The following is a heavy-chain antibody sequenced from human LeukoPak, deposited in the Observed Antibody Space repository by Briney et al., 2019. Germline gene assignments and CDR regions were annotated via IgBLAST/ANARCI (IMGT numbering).Heavy chain of an antibody. J-gene: IGHJ4*02. CDR2: IYTGGST. CDR3: ARGGSSWLDY. D-gene: IGHD6-13*01. CDR1: GFSVGTKY. V-gene: IGHV3-66*01. Sequence: GGSLRLSCVASGFSVGTKYMSWIRQAPGKGLEWVSVIYTGGSTHYPDSVMGRFTISRDDSKNTVSLQMNSLRAEDTAVYYCARGGSSWLDYWGQGALVTVSS.